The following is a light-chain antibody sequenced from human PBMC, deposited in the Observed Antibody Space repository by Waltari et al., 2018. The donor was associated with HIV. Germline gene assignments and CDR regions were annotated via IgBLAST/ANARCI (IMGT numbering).Light chain of an antibody. V-gene: IGLV3-19*01. J-gene: IGLJ1*01. CDR1: SLRKYS. CDR2: GRN. CDR3: DSRDSNDKHHV. Sequence: SSELTRDPAVSVALGQTVRVTCQGDSLRKYSANWYQQKTGQAPLLVFYGRNNRRSCNPDRFSASHTGRTASLTITGAQAEDEAYYYCDSRDSNDKHHVFGTGTKVTV.